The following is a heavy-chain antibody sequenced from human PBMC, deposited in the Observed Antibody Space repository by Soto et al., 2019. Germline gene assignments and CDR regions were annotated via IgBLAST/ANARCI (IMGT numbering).Heavy chain of an antibody. J-gene: IGHJ6*02. V-gene: IGHV1-58*01. D-gene: IGHD3-3*01. CDR1: GFSFTSSA. CDR3: AGTDFWSGDDSLEGYYNGMEV. CDR2: IVVGSGNT. Sequence: SVKVSCKASGFSFTSSAVQWVRQARGQRLEWIGWIVVGSGNTNYAQKFQERVTITRGMSTSTAYMELSSLRSEDTAVYYCAGTDFWSGDDSLEGYYNGMEVWCQGT.